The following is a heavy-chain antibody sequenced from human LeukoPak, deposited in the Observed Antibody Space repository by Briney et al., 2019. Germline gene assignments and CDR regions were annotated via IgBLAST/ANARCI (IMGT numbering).Heavy chain of an antibody. J-gene: IGHJ5*02. Sequence: GGSLRLSCAASGFTFSSYAMHWVRQAPGKGLEWVAVISYDGSNKYYADSVKGRFTISRDNSKNTLYLQVNSLRAEDTAVYYCARVMYSSSWSSPNTENWFDPWGQGTLVTVSS. CDR1: GFTFSSYA. D-gene: IGHD6-13*01. CDR3: ARVMYSSSWSSPNTENWFDP. CDR2: ISYDGSNK. V-gene: IGHV3-30*04.